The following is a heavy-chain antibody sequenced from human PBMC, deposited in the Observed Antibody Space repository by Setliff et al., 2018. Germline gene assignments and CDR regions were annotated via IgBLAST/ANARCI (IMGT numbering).Heavy chain of an antibody. CDR3: TRHEDRNKCTSSSCYRENDAFDV. V-gene: IGHV5-51*01. D-gene: IGHD2-2*01. J-gene: IGHJ3*01. CDR2: IXXXXXXX. CDR1: GYIFTNYW. Sequence: GESLKISCKASGYIFTNYWIGWVRQMPGKGLEWMGVIXXXXXXXXXXXXXXXXVTISAXXSINTAYLQWSSLKASDTAIYYCTRHEDRNKCTSSSCYRENDAFDVWGQGAMVTVSS.